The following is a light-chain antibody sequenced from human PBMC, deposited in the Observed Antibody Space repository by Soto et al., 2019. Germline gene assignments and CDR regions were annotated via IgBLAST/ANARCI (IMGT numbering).Light chain of an antibody. J-gene: IGLJ3*02. CDR1: SSDVGGYDY. CDR2: DVT. V-gene: IGLV2-11*01. Sequence: QSVLTQPRSVSGSPGQSVTISFTGTSSDVGGYDYVSWYQQFPGKAPKLLIYDVTKRPSGVPDRFSGSKSGNTSSLTISGLQAEDEADYYCCSYVAGYTAVFGGGTKLTVL. CDR3: CSYVAGYTAV.